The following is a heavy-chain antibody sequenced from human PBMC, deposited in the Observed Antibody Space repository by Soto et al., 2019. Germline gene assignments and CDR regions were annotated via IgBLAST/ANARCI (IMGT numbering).Heavy chain of an antibody. J-gene: IGHJ6*04. CDR2: ISYDGSNK. CDR1: GFTFSSYG. D-gene: IGHD1-26*01. V-gene: IGHV3-30*18. CDR3: AKALVGANYYYYGMDV. Sequence: GGSLRLSCAASGFTFSSYGMHWVRQAPGKGLEWVAVISYDGSNKYYADSVKGRFTISRDNSKNTLYLQMNSLRAEDTAVYYCAKALVGANYYYYGMDVWGKGTTVTVSS.